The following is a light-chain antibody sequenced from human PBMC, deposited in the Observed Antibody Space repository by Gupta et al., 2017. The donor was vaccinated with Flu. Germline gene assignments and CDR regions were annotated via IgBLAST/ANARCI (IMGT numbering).Light chain of an antibody. J-gene: IGKJ2*01. CDR1: QSVNIY. CDR3: QQRSGLPMYT. V-gene: IGKV3-11*01. Sequence: EIVLTQSPATLSLSPGDRAILSCRASQSVNIYLAWYQQKPGQPPRLLMFDASKRAAGIPDRFSGSGYGTDFTLTIRTLEPEDFAVYYCQQRSGLPMYTFGQGTKLE. CDR2: DAS.